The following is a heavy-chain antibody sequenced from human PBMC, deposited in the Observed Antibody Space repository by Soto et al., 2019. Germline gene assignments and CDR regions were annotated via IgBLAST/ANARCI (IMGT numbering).Heavy chain of an antibody. Sequence: SETLSLTCAVSGYSISSGYYWGWIRQPPGKGLEWIGSIYHSGSTYYNPSLKSRVTISVDTSKNQFSLKLSSVTAADTAVYYCARDQSRYYDSSGYYGYWGQGTLVTVSS. CDR2: IYHSGST. J-gene: IGHJ4*02. CDR3: ARDQSRYYDSSGYYGY. V-gene: IGHV4-38-2*02. D-gene: IGHD3-22*01. CDR1: GYSISSGYY.